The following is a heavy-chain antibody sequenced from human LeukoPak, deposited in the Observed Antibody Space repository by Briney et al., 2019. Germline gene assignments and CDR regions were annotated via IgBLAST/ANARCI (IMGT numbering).Heavy chain of an antibody. D-gene: IGHD6-19*01. CDR3: ASMYSSMLPKYYFDY. CDR2: IYYSGST. V-gene: IGHV4-31*03. CDR1: GGSISSGGYY. Sequence: SQTLSLTCTVSGGSISSGGYYWSWIRQHPGKGLEWIGYIYYSGSTYYNPSLKSRVTISVDTSKNQFSLKLSSVTAADTAVYYCASMYSSMLPKYYFDYWGQGTLVTVSS. J-gene: IGHJ4*02.